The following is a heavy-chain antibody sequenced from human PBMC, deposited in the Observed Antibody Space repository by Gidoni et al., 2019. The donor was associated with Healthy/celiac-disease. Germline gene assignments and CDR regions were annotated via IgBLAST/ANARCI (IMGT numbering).Heavy chain of an antibody. Sequence: EVQLVASGVGLVQPGGSLRLSCAASGFTFSSYDMHWVRQATGKGLEWVSAIGTAGDTYYPGSVKGRFTISREKAKNSLYLQMNSLRAGDTAVYYCARGGVSWYFDLWGRGTLVTVSS. CDR1: GFTFSSYD. J-gene: IGHJ2*01. CDR3: ARGGVSWYFDL. V-gene: IGHV3-13*01. CDR2: IGTAGDT. D-gene: IGHD6-13*01.